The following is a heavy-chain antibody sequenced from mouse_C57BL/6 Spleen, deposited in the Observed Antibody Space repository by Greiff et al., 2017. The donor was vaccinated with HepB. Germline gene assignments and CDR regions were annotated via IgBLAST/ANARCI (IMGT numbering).Heavy chain of an antibody. D-gene: IGHD1-1*01. CDR1: GFTFSDYY. J-gene: IGHJ3*01. Sequence: EVKLVESEGGLVQPGRSMKLSCTASGFTFSDYYMAWVRQVPEKGLEWVANINYDGSSTYYLDSLKSRFIISRDNAKNILYLQMSSLKSEDTATYYCAREEDYGSSYVWFAYWGQGTLVTVSA. CDR3: AREEDYGSSYVWFAY. CDR2: INYDGSST. V-gene: IGHV5-16*01.